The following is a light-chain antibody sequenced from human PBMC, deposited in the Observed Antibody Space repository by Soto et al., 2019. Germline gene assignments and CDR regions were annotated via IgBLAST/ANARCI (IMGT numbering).Light chain of an antibody. CDR1: SSDIGGYNY. J-gene: IGLJ2*01. CDR2: DVN. CDR3: SSYTSSSTAV. V-gene: IGLV2-14*01. Sequence: QSVLTQPASVSGSPGQSITISCIGTSSDIGGYNYVSWYQQHPGKAPKLMIYDVNNRPSGVSNRFSGSKSGNTASLTISGLQAEDEADYYCSSYTSSSTAVFGGGTKLTVL.